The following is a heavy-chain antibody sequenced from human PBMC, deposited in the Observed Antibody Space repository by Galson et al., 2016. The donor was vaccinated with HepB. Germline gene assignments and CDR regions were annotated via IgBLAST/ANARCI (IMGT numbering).Heavy chain of an antibody. J-gene: IGHJ4*02. Sequence: SVKASCKASGYTFSNYAIHWVRQAPGHRLDWLGWINAGNGDTLYSQRIQGRVTISRDTFARTSFIELSSLRPEETSIYFCASASRPYYYDHSGSFDYWGQGTLLTVSS. V-gene: IGHV1-3*01. D-gene: IGHD3-22*01. CDR3: ASASRPYYYDHSGSFDY. CDR1: GYTFSNYA. CDR2: INAGNGDT.